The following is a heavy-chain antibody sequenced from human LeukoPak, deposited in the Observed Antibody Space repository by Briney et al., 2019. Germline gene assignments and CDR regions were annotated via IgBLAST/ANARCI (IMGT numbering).Heavy chain of an antibody. J-gene: IGHJ5*02. CDR1: GYTFTSHG. D-gene: IGHD2-15*01. V-gene: IGHV1-18*01. CDR2: ISTYNGNT. CDR3: TREYCSGGSCYGFDP. Sequence: ASVKVSCKASGYTFTSHGISWVRQAPGQGLEWMGWISTYNGNTNYAQKLQGRVSMTTDTSTSTAYMDLRSLRSEDTAVYYCTREYCSGGSCYGFDPWGQGTLVTVSS.